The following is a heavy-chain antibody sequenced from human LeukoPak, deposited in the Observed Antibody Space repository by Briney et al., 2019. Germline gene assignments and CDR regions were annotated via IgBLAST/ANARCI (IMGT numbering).Heavy chain of an antibody. J-gene: IGHJ4*02. CDR1: GFTFSSYA. CDR3: GKGLVGGYNYGSGIDY. D-gene: IGHD3-10*01. V-gene: IGHV3-9*01. CDR2: ISWKSGNV. Sequence: PGGSLRLSCAASGFTFSSYAMSWVRQIPGKGLEWVSGISWKSGNVGYADSVKGRFTISRDNAKNSLYLQMNSLRAEDTALYYCGKGLVGGYNYGSGIDYWGQGTLVTVSS.